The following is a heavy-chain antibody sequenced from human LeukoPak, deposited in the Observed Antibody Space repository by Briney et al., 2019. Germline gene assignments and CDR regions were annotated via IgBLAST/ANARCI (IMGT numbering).Heavy chain of an antibody. J-gene: IGHJ4*02. CDR2: ISSSGSTT. CDR1: GFTFRDYY. CDR3: ARASSTSSRYTDY. V-gene: IGHV3-11*01. D-gene: IGHD2-2*01. Sequence: GGSLRLSCAASGFTFRDYYMSWIRQAPGKGLEWVSYISSSGSTTYYADSVKGRFTISRDNAKNSLYLQMNSLRAEDTAVYYCARASSTSSRYTDYWGQGTLVTVSS.